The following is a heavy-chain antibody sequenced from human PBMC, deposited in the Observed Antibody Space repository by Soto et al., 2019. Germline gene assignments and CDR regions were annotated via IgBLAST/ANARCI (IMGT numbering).Heavy chain of an antibody. Sequence: PGGSLRLSCGASQFPFSGSHVHSVRQAPGKGLGWVAVIWYDGSNKYYADSVKGRFTISRDNSKNTLYLQMDRLRAEDTAVYYCARAALDSRVYYFDYWGQGTLVTVSS. CDR3: ARAALDSRVYYFDY. CDR1: QFPFSGSH. D-gene: IGHD3-22*01. CDR2: IWYDGSNK. J-gene: IGHJ4*02. V-gene: IGHV3-33*08.